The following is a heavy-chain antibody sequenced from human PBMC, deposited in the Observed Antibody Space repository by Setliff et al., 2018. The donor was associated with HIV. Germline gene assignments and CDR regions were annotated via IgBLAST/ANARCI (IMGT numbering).Heavy chain of an antibody. CDR3: ARHSGGSFYNFWSGDYYYYGMDV. J-gene: IGHJ6*02. CDR2: IYHSGST. Sequence: SETLSLTCAVSGGSISSRNWWSWVRQPPGKGLEWIGEIYHSGSTNYNPSLKSRVTISVDKSKNQLSLKLTSVTAADTAVYYCARHSGGSFYNFWSGDYYYYGMDVWGQGTTVTVSS. V-gene: IGHV4-4*02. CDR1: GGSISSRNW. D-gene: IGHD3-3*01.